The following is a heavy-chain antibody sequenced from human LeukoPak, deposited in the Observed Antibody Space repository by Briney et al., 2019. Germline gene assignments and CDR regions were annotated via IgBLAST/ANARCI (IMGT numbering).Heavy chain of an antibody. Sequence: PSQTLSLTCTVSGGSISSGDYYWSWIRQPPGKGLEWIGYIYYSGSTYYNPSLKSRVTISVDTSKNQFSLKLSSVTAADTAVYYCARDQGDYGGNSGDAFDIWGQGTMVTVSS. CDR3: ARDQGDYGGNSGDAFDI. CDR1: GGSISSGDYY. CDR2: IYYSGST. D-gene: IGHD4-23*01. J-gene: IGHJ3*02. V-gene: IGHV4-30-4*01.